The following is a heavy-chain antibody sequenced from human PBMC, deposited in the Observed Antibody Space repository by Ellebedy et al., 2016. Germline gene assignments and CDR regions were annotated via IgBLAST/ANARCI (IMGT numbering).Heavy chain of an antibody. CDR1: GFTFDDYA. Sequence: GGSLRLSCAASGFTFDDYAMHWVRQAPGKGLEWVSGISWNSGSIGYADSVKGRFTISRDNAKNSLYLQMNSLRAEDTALYYCAKDSLAAAGTGYGMDVWGQGTTVTVSS. V-gene: IGHV3-9*01. CDR3: AKDSLAAAGTGYGMDV. J-gene: IGHJ6*02. D-gene: IGHD6-13*01. CDR2: ISWNSGSI.